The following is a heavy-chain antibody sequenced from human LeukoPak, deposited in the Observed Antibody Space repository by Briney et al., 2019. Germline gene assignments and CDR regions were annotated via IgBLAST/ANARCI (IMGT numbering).Heavy chain of an antibody. Sequence: SETLSLTCTVSGGSISSYYWSWIRQPPGKGLEWIGYIYYSGSTNYNPSLKGRVTISVGTSKNQFSLKLSSVTAADTAVYYCAREVYSSSWYVMDVWGKGTTVTVSS. CDR3: AREVYSSSWYVMDV. V-gene: IGHV4-59*01. CDR2: IYYSGST. D-gene: IGHD6-13*01. J-gene: IGHJ6*04. CDR1: GGSISSYY.